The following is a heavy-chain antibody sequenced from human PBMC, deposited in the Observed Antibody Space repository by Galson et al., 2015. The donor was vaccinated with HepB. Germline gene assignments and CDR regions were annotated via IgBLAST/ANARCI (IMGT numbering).Heavy chain of an antibody. CDR1: GFTFSSYG. J-gene: IGHJ5*02. Sequence: SLRLSCAASGFTFSSYGMHWVRQAPGKGLEWVAVISYDGSNKYYADSVKGRFTISRDNSKNTLYLQMNSLRAEDTAVYYCVLTYTSGFFWFDPWGQGTLVTASS. V-gene: IGHV3-30*03. D-gene: IGHD5-12*01. CDR2: ISYDGSNK. CDR3: VLTYTSGFFWFDP.